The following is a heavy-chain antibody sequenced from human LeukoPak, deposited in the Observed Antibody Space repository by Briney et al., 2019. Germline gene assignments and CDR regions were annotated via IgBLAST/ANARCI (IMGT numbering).Heavy chain of an antibody. CDR2: ISSSSSYI. D-gene: IGHD5-24*01. V-gene: IGHV3-21*01. J-gene: IGHJ4*02. Sequence: GGSLRLSCAASGFTFSSYWMHWVRQAPGKGLEWVSSISSSSSYIYYADSVKGRFTISRDNAKNSLYLQMNSLRAEDTAVYYCARDYLGERWLQLGYFDYWGQGTLVTVSS. CDR1: GFTFSSYW. CDR3: ARDYLGERWLQLGYFDY.